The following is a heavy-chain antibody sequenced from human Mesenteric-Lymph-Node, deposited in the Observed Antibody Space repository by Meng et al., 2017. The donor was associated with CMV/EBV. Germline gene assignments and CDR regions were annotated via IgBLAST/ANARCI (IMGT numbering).Heavy chain of an antibody. CDR3: ARAIVVPAAIAWLDP. V-gene: IGHV4-30-4*08. CDR2: IFYSGST. J-gene: IGHJ5*02. D-gene: IGHD2-2*01. Sequence: GCSLRSDDYYWSWIRQPPGKGLGWIGYIFYSGSTYYNPSLKSRVTISVDTSKNQFSLKLSSVTAADTAVYYCARAIVVPAAIAWLDPWGQGTLVTAPQ. CDR1: GCSLRSDDYY.